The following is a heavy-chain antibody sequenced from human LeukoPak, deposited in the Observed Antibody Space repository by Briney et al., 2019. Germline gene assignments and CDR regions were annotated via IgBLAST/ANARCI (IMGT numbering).Heavy chain of an antibody. Sequence: ASVTVSCKASGYTFTSYGISWVRQAPGQGLEWMGWISAYNGNTNYAQKLQGRVTMTTDTSTSTAYMELRSLRSDDTAVYYCARDFAEGEDTAMVTIRSFDYWGQGTLVTVSS. CDR1: GYTFTSYG. V-gene: IGHV1-18*01. D-gene: IGHD5-18*01. CDR2: ISAYNGNT. CDR3: ARDFAEGEDTAMVTIRSFDY. J-gene: IGHJ4*02.